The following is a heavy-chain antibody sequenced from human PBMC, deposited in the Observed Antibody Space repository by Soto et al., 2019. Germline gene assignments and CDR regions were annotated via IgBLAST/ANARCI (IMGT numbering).Heavy chain of an antibody. CDR1: GGSISSYY. D-gene: IGHD6-19*01. Sequence: QVQLQESGPGLVKPSETLSLTCTVSGGSISSYYWSWIRQPPGKGLEWIGYIYYSGSTNYNPSLKSRVTISVDTSKNQFSLKLSSVTAADTAVYYCARHPCSSGWIDPWGQGTLVTVSS. CDR3: ARHPCSSGWIDP. V-gene: IGHV4-59*08. CDR2: IYYSGST. J-gene: IGHJ5*02.